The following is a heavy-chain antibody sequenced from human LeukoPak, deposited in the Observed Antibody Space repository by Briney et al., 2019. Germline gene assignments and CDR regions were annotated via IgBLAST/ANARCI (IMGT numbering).Heavy chain of an antibody. Sequence: SETLSLTCTVSGGSIISSGYYWSWLRLHPGKGLEWIGYIYHSGTTYYNPSLKSRVTISVDTSKNQFSLKVNSVTAADTAVYYCARVATMIPILYYMDVWGKGTTVTVSS. CDR1: GGSIISSGYY. J-gene: IGHJ6*03. CDR3: ARVATMIPILYYMDV. CDR2: IYHSGTT. D-gene: IGHD3-22*01. V-gene: IGHV4-31*03.